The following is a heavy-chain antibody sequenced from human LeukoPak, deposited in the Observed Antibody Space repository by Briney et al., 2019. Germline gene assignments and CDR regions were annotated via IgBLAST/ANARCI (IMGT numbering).Heavy chain of an antibody. V-gene: IGHV1-2*02. D-gene: IGHD3-3*01. CDR1: GGTFTGYY. Sequence: GASVKVSCKASGGTFTGYYMHWVRQAPGQGLEWMGWINPNSGGTNYAQKFQGRVTMTRDTSISTAYMELSRLRSDDTAVYYCARAAPYDFWSGYYWSNWGYWGQGTLVTVSS. CDR2: INPNSGGT. J-gene: IGHJ4*02. CDR3: ARAAPYDFWSGYYWSNWGY.